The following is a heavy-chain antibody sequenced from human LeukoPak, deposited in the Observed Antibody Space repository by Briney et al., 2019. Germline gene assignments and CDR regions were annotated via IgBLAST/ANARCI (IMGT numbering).Heavy chain of an antibody. V-gene: IGHV4-34*01. D-gene: IGHD2-21*01. CDR3: ARVAKACGGDCYSDAFDI. CDR1: GGSFSGYY. CDR2: INHSGST. Sequence: SETLSLTCAVYGGSFSGYYRSWIRQPPGKGLEWIGEINHSGSTNYNPSLKSRVTISVDTSKNQFSLKLSSVTAADTAVYYCARVAKACGGDCYSDAFDIWGQGTMVTVSS. J-gene: IGHJ3*02.